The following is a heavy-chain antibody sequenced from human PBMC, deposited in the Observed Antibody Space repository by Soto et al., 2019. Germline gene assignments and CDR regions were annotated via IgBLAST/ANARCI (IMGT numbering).Heavy chain of an antibody. CDR3: AKVAVAGTAFDI. Sequence: VASVKVSCKASGYTFTSYGISLVRQAPGQGLEWMGWISAYNGNTNYAQKLQGRVTMTTDTSTSTAYMELRSLRSDDTAVYYCAKVAVAGTAFDIWGQGTMVTVSS. CDR2: ISAYNGNT. V-gene: IGHV1-18*01. CDR1: GYTFTSYG. J-gene: IGHJ3*02. D-gene: IGHD6-19*01.